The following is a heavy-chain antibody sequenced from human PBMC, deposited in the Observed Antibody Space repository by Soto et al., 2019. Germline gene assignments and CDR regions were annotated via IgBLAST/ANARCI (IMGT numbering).Heavy chain of an antibody. V-gene: IGHV4-59*01. J-gene: IGHJ4*02. Sequence: SETLSLTCTVSGGSISGYYWSWIRQPPGKGPDWIGHICYSGSTTYNPSLKSRVTISVDTSKNQFSLKLSFVTAADTAVYYCARVGYSFGYYFDYWGQGTLVTVSS. D-gene: IGHD5-18*01. CDR2: ICYSGST. CDR3: ARVGYSFGYYFDY. CDR1: GGSISGYY.